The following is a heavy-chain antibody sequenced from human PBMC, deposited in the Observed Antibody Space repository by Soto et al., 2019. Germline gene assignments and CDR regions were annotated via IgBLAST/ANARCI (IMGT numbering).Heavy chain of an antibody. J-gene: IGHJ4*02. Sequence: GEPLQISCQSSGYTFSNFWIGWARQLPGKCLECMGIIYPADHDTRYNPSFHGKATISPDRSINTAYLQWNSLEASDTAFYFCARSPRSSPYFDYWGQGALVTVSS. CDR1: GYTFSNFW. CDR3: ARSPRSSPYFDY. D-gene: IGHD6-13*01. CDR2: IYPADHDT. V-gene: IGHV5-51*01.